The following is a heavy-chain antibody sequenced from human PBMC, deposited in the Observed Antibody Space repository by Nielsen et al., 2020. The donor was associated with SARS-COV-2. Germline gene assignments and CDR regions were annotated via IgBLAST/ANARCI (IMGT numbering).Heavy chain of an antibody. D-gene: IGHD2-21*01. Sequence: SETLSLTCTVSGGSISSYYWSWIRQPPGKGLEWIGYIYYSGSTNYNPSLKSRVTISVDTSKNQFSLKLSSVTAADTAVYYCARHIRSIGGYFNYWGQGTLVTVSS. CDR1: GGSISSYY. J-gene: IGHJ4*02. CDR2: IYYSGST. V-gene: IGHV4-59*08. CDR3: ARHIRSIGGYFNY.